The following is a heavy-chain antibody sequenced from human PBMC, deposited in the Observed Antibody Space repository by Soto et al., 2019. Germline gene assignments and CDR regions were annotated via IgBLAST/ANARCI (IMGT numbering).Heavy chain of an antibody. CDR1: GYTFTSCY. V-gene: IGHV1-46*03. Sequence: QVQLVQSGAEVKKPGASVKVSCKASGYTFTSCYMHWVRQAPGQGLEWMGIINPSGGSTSYAQKFQGRVTMTRDPCTSTAYMGLSSLRSEDTAVYYCARGKAPGIPYFDYWGQGTLVTVSS. D-gene: IGHD1-26*01. CDR3: ARGKAPGIPYFDY. CDR2: INPSGGST. J-gene: IGHJ4*02.